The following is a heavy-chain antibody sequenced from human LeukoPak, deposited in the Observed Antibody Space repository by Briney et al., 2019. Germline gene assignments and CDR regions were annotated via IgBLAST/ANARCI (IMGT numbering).Heavy chain of an antibody. V-gene: IGHV4-59*08. CDR3: ARRTTSTAHFDY. Sequence: SETLSLTCTVSGGSISNYYWSWIRQPPGKRLEWIAYVYYSGSTDYNPSLKSRVTISVDTSRNQFSLKLSSVTAADSAVYYFARRTTSTAHFDYWGQGILVTVSS. J-gene: IGHJ4*02. D-gene: IGHD1-1*01. CDR2: VYYSGST. CDR1: GGSISNYY.